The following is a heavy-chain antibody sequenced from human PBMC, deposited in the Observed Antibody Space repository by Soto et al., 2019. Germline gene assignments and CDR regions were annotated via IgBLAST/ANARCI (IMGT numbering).Heavy chain of an antibody. CDR3: AKDQWELRF. V-gene: IGHV3-23*01. J-gene: IGHJ4*02. CDR1: GFIFSSSA. D-gene: IGHD1-26*01. CDR2: ITAGGDT. Sequence: GGSLRLSCAASGFIFSSSAMSWVRQTPGKGLEWVSSITAGGDTYYTDSLKGRFTISRDNSKNTLYLQMNRLRAGDTAVYYCAKDQWELRFWGQGTLVTVSS.